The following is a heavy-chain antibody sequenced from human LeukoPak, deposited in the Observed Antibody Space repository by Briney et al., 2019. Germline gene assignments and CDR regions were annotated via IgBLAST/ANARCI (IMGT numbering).Heavy chain of an antibody. CDR3: ARGRGNWNTGWTTRYYYMDV. J-gene: IGHJ6*03. V-gene: IGHV4-39*07. CDR2: IYYSGST. D-gene: IGHD1-20*01. CDR1: GGSISSSSYY. Sequence: SETLSLTCTVSGGSISSSSYYWGWIRQPPGKGLEWIGSIYYSGSTYYNPSLKSRVTISVDTSKNQFSLKLSSVTAADTAVYYCARGRGNWNTGWTTRYYYMDVWGKGTTVTVSS.